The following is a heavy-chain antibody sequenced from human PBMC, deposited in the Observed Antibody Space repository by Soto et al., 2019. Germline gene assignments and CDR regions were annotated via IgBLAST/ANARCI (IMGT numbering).Heavy chain of an antibody. CDR2: IYPGDSDT. CDR3: VILEYGESREIDN. Sequence: PGESLTISCKGSGYSFTSYWIGWVRQMPGKGLEWMGIIYPGDSDTGYSPSFQGQVTISADKSISTAYLQWTSLKASDTAIYYCVILEYGESREIDNWGQGNLVTVSS. CDR1: GYSFTSYW. J-gene: IGHJ4*02. V-gene: IGHV5-51*01. D-gene: IGHD6-6*01.